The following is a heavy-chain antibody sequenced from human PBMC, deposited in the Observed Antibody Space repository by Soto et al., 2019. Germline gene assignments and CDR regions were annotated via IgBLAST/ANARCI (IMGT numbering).Heavy chain of an antibody. V-gene: IGHV1-69*02. CDR2: IIPLLGVP. Sequence: QVQLVQSGAEVKKPGSSVRVACKDSADIFNRYTISWVRQAPGQGLEWMGRIIPLLGVPNYAQRFRGRVTITAAKSTTSVYMDLSSLRSEDTAVYYCARAEGSGGSWYAYWGQGPRVIVSS. CDR3: ARAEGSGGSWYAY. D-gene: IGHD2-15*01. J-gene: IGHJ4*02. CDR1: ADIFNRYT.